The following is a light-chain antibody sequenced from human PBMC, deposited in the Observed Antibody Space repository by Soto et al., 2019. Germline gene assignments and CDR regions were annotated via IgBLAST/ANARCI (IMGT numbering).Light chain of an antibody. V-gene: IGKV4-1*01. CDR3: QKYNSAPLT. J-gene: IGKJ4*01. CDR1: QSILYSSNNKNY. CDR2: WSS. Sequence: DIVMTQSPDSLAVSLGERATINCKSSQSILYSSNNKNYLAWYQQKVGQPPKLLTYWSSTRESGVPDRFSGSGSGTDFTLTISSLQPEDVAAYYCQKYNSAPLTFGGGTKVDIK.